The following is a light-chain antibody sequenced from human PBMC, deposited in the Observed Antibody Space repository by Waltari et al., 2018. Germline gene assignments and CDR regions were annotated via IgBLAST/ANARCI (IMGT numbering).Light chain of an antibody. V-gene: IGKV1-5*03. CDR1: QNLNIW. J-gene: IGKJ4*01. CDR3: QQCNTYPLT. CDR2: KAS. Sequence: DIQMTQSPSTLSASVGDRVTITCRASQNLNIWLAWYQHKPGKAPKLLIYKASNFQSGVPSTFSGSGSGTEFTLTISSLQPDDFATYYCQQCNTYPLTFGGGTKVEMK.